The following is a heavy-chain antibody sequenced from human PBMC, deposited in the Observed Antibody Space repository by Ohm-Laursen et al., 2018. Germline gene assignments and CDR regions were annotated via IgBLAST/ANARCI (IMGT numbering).Heavy chain of an antibody. Sequence: GTLSLTCTVSGDSISSYYWSWIRQPAGKGLEWIGRIYTSGSTNYNPSLKSRITMSVDTSKNQFSLKLSSVTAADTAVYYCATGMDVWGQGTTVTVSS. J-gene: IGHJ6*02. CDR2: IYTSGST. CDR3: ATGMDV. V-gene: IGHV4-4*07. CDR1: GDSISSYY.